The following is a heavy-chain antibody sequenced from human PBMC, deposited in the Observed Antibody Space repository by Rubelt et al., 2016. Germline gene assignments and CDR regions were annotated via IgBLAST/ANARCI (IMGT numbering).Heavy chain of an antibody. V-gene: IGHV4-4*02. CDR3: ARRQWVWYFDL. Sequence: HLQESGPGLVQPSGTLSLTCSASGGSLISDNLWGWVRQSPGKGLEWIGPIYHTGSTYYNPSLKSRVTISIDTSKNHGSLNLRSVTAADTAVYYCARRQWVWYFDLWGRGTLVTVAS. D-gene: IGHD2-8*01. J-gene: IGHJ2*01. CDR1: GGSLISDNL. CDR2: IYHTGST.